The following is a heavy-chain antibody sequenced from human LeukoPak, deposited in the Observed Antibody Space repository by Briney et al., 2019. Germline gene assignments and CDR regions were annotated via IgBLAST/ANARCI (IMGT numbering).Heavy chain of an antibody. V-gene: IGHV3-21*01. D-gene: IGHD2-15*01. CDR3: APGYCSGGSCYRPFDY. CDR1: GFTFSSYS. CDR2: ISSSSSYI. J-gene: IGHJ4*02. Sequence: GGSLRLSCADSGFTFSSYSMNWVRQAPGKGLEWVSSISSSSSYIYYADSVKGRFTISRDNANTSLYLQMNSLRAADTAVYYCAPGYCSGGSCYRPFDYWGQGTLVTVSS.